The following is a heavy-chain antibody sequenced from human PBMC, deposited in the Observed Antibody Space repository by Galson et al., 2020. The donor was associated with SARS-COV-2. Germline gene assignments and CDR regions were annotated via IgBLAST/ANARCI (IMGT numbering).Heavy chain of an antibody. CDR2: ISSSGSTI. Sequence: KIGESLKISCAASGFTFSDYYMRWIRQAPGKGLEWVSYISSSGSTIYFADSVKGRFTISRDNAKNSLYLQINSLRAEDTAVYYCARGSYIVATGFDPWGQGTLVTVSS. V-gene: IGHV3-11*01. CDR3: ARGSYIVATGFDP. J-gene: IGHJ5*02. CDR1: GFTFSDYY. D-gene: IGHD5-12*01.